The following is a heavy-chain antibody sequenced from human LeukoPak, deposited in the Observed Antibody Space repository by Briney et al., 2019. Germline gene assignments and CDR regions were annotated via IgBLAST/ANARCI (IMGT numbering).Heavy chain of an antibody. D-gene: IGHD3-10*01. CDR2: IYTSGST. Sequence: PSETLSPTCTVSGGSISSYYWSWIRQPAGKGLEWIGRIYTSGSTNYNPSLKSRVTMSVDTSKNQFSLKLSSVTAADTAVYYCARDAYYYGHPVNWFDPWGQGTLVTVSS. J-gene: IGHJ5*02. V-gene: IGHV4-4*07. CDR1: GGSISSYY. CDR3: ARDAYYYGHPVNWFDP.